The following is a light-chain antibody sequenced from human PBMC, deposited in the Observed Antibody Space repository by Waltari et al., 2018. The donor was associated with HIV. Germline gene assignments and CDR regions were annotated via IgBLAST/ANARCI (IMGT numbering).Light chain of an antibody. J-gene: IGLJ3*02. CDR1: SSNIGSNH. CDR2: RNN. Sequence: QTVLTQPPSASETPGRTITISCSGSSSNIGSNHVYCYVQLPHTAPKLLIYRNNQRPSGVPGRFSGSKSGTSASLAISDLQSDDDADYYCASWDDSLSAWLFGGGTKLTVL. CDR3: ASWDDSLSAWL. V-gene: IGLV1-47*01.